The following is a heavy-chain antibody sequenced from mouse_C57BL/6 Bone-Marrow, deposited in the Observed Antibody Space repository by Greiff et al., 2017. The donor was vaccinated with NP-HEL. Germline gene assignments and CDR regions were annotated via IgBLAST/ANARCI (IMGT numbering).Heavy chain of an antibody. CDR1: GYSFTDYN. D-gene: IGHD2-1*01. Sequence: EVKLQESGPELVKPGASVKISCKASGYSFTDYNMNWVKQSNGKSLEWIGVINPNYGTTSYNQKFKGKATLTVDQSSSTAYMQLNSLTSEDSAVYYCASHGNYPRYAMDYWGQGTSVTVSS. V-gene: IGHV1-39*01. CDR3: ASHGNYPRYAMDY. CDR2: INPNYGTT. J-gene: IGHJ4*01.